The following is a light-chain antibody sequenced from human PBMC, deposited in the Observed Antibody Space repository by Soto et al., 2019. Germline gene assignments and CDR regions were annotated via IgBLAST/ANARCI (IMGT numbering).Light chain of an antibody. CDR3: QYYGTSPRT. V-gene: IGKV3-20*01. CDR1: QSVSSTY. Sequence: EIVLTQSPGTLSLFPGERATLSCRASQSVSSTYLAWYQHKPGQAPRLLIYGTSNRAAAFPERFSGSGSGTDFTLTISRLEPEDFAVYYCQYYGTSPRTVGQGTKVEI. J-gene: IGKJ1*01. CDR2: GTS.